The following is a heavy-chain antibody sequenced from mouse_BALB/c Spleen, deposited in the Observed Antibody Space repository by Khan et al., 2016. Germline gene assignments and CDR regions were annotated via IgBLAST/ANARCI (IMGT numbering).Heavy chain of an antibody. CDR1: GYTFTSYW. V-gene: IGHV1-87*01. Sequence: QVQLKQSGAELARPGASVKLSCKASGYTFTSYWMQWVKQRPGQGLQWIGTIYTGNGDPRYTQKFKGKATLTADTSASTAYMQLSNLASEDSAVYYCARGGYGNYVFAYWGQGTLVTVSA. CDR2: IYTGNGDP. CDR3: ARGGYGNYVFAY. J-gene: IGHJ3*01. D-gene: IGHD2-1*01.